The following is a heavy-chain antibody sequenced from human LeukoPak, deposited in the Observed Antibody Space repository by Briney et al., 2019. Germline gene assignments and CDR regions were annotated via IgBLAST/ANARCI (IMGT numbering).Heavy chain of an antibody. CDR2: IYYSGST. CDR3: ARLDYYGSGSFDY. V-gene: IGHV4-39*01. D-gene: IGHD3-10*01. J-gene: IGHJ4*02. CDR1: GGSISSSSYY. Sequence: SETLSLTCTVSGGSISSSSYYWGWIRQPPGKGLEWIGSIYYSGSTYYNPSLKSRVTISVDTSKNQFSLKLSSVTAADTAVYYCARLDYYGSGSFDYWGQGTLVTVPS.